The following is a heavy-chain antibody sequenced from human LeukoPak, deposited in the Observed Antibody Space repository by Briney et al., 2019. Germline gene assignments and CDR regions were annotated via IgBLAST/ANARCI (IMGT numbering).Heavy chain of an antibody. CDR3: ARVSSSGWYYWFDP. J-gene: IGHJ5*02. D-gene: IGHD6-19*01. Sequence: PSETLSLTCTVSGGSISSSSYYWGWIRQPPGKGLEWIGSIYYSGSTYYNPSLKSRVTISVDTSRNQFSLKLSSVTAADTAVYYCARVSSSGWYYWFDPWGQGTLVTVSS. CDR1: GGSISSSSYY. V-gene: IGHV4-39*07. CDR2: IYYSGST.